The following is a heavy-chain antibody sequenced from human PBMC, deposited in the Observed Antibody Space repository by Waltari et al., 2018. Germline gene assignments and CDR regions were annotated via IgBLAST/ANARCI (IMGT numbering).Heavy chain of an antibody. D-gene: IGHD5-18*01. V-gene: IGHV3-23*03. CDR3: ARGGVDTAMASNLYYYYYMDV. CDR2: IYSGDTT. J-gene: IGHJ6*03. Sequence: EVQLLESGGGLVQPGESLRLSCAGSGFTFGNYGMSWVRQAPGKGLEWVSVIYSGDTTDYADSVKGRFTISRDNSKSTVYLTMSSLRAEDTAGYYCARGGVDTAMASNLYYYYYMDVWGKGTTVTVSS. CDR1: GFTFGNYG.